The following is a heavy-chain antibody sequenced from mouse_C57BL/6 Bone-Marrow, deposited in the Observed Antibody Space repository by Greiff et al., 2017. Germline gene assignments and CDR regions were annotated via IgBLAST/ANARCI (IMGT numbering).Heavy chain of an antibody. CDR2: IDPETGGT. Sequence: QVHVKQSGAELVRPGASVTLSCKASGYTFTDYEMHWVKQTPVHGLEWIGAIDPETGGTAYNQKFKGKAILTAEKYSSTAYMALRSLTSEASSFYYCTEVSYGSSLYWYFDVWGTGTTVTVSS. CDR3: TEVSYGSSLYWYFDV. J-gene: IGHJ1*03. V-gene: IGHV1-15*01. CDR1: GYTFTDYE. D-gene: IGHD1-1*01.